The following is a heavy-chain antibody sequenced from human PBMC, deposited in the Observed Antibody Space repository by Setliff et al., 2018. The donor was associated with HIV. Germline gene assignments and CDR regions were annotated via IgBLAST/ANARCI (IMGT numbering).Heavy chain of an antibody. Sequence: KTSETLSLTCTVSGGSMTSSNYYWGWIRQSPGRGLEWIGSISSSGSTTYHPSLRSRVTVSAATSKNQFSLKLTSVTAADTAVYFCARDPHYFDASGHYSWFYFDYWGQGTLVTVSS. D-gene: IGHD3-22*01. V-gene: IGHV4-39*07. CDR1: GGSMTSSNYY. J-gene: IGHJ4*02. CDR2: ISSSGST. CDR3: ARDPHYFDASGHYSWFYFDY.